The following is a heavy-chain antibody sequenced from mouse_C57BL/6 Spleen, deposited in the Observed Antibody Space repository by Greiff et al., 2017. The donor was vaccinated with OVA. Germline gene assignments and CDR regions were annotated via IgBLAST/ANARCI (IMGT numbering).Heavy chain of an antibody. D-gene: IGHD4-1*01. CDR3: TRSETGTGYFDV. CDR1: GYTFTSYW. V-gene: IGHV1-5*01. CDR2: IYPGNSDT. J-gene: IGHJ1*03. Sequence: DVKLVESGTVLARPGASVKMSCKTSGYTFTSYWMHWVKQRPGQGLEWIGAIYPGNSDTSYNQKFKGKAKLTAVTSASTAYMELSSLTNEDSAVYYCTRSETGTGYFDVWGTGTTVTVSS.